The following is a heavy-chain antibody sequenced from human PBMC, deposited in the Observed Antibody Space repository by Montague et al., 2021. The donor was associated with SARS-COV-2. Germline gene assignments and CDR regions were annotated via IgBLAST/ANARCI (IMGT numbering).Heavy chain of an antibody. V-gene: IGHV6-1*01. J-gene: IGHJ4*02. D-gene: IGHD1-26*01. CDR2: TYYRSRWSN. CDR1: GDSVSSNSAT. CDR3: ARERWAVGVSFDY. Sequence: CAISGDSVSSNSATWHWIRQSPSRGLEWLGRTYYRSRWSNDYAVSVRSRIITNPDTSTNQFSLQLSSVTPEDTAVCFCARERWAVGVSFDYWGQGTLVTVSS.